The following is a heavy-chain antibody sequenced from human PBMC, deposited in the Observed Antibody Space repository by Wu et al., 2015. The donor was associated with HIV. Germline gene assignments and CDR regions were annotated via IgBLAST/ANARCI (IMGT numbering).Heavy chain of an antibody. Sequence: QVQLVQSGAEVKKPGASVKVSCKASGYTFTSYYMHWVRQAPGQGLEWMGIINPSGGSTSYAQKFQGRVTMTRDTSTSTVYMELSSLRSEDTAVYYCARDQRGSGSYYSGMDVWGQGTTVTVSS. CDR3: ARDQRGSGSYYSGMDV. V-gene: IGHV1-46*01. CDR1: GYTFTSYY. D-gene: IGHD3-10*01. J-gene: IGHJ6*02. CDR2: INPSGGST.